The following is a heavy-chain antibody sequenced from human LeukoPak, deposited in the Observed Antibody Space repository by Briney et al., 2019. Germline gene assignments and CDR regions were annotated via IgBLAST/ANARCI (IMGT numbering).Heavy chain of an antibody. V-gene: IGHV4-39*07. J-gene: IGHJ4*02. Sequence: SETLSLTCTVSGGSISSSSYYWGWIRQPPGKGLEWIGSIYYSGSTYYNPSLKSRVTISVDTSKNQFSLKLSSVTAADTAVYYCARDLPEFDSQYARYDYYHSSGYYYYWGQGTLVTVSS. CDR1: GGSISSSSYY. CDR2: IYYSGST. CDR3: ARDLPEFDSQYARYDYYHSSGYYYY. D-gene: IGHD3-22*01.